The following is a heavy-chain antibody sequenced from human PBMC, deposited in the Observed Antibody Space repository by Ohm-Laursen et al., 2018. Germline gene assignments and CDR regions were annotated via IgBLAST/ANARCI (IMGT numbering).Heavy chain of an antibody. CDR3: ARGSSRDYRE. CDR1: GATISGYW. Sequence: SLRLSCAASGATISGYWMHWVRQPPGKGLVWVSRINGDGSRPFYADSVKGRFTISRDNGQNVLYLQMTRLRADDTAIYYCARGSSRDYREWGQGTLVTVSS. CDR2: INGDGSRP. D-gene: IGHD4-11*01. J-gene: IGHJ4*02. V-gene: IGHV3-74*01.